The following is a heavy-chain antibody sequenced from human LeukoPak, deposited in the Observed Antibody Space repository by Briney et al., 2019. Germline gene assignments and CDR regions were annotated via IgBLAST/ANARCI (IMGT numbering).Heavy chain of an antibody. CDR2: LHYSGST. D-gene: IGHD6-19*01. CDR3: AGGGWFSGLLNY. J-gene: IGHJ4*02. Sequence: SETLSLTCTVSGGSISRDYWSRIRQPPGKGLEWIGYLHYSGSTNYNPSLKSRVTISLDTSKNQFSLRLSSVTAADTAVYYCAGGGWFSGLLNYWGQGTLVTVSS. V-gene: IGHV4-59*01. CDR1: GGSISRDY.